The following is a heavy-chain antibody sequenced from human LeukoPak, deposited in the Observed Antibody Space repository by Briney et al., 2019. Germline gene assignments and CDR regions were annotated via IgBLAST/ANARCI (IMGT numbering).Heavy chain of an antibody. D-gene: IGHD3-10*01. CDR3: ARVDGYSYVSGNFYNYWFDP. Sequence: SETLSLTCAVYGGSFSAYYWSWIRQPPGKGLEWIGKISHSGSTNYNASLESRVTISLDSFKNQFSLKLTSVTAADTAVYYRARVDGYSYVSGNFYNYWFDPWGQGTLVTVSS. J-gene: IGHJ5*02. V-gene: IGHV4-34*01. CDR2: ISHSGST. CDR1: GGSFSAYY.